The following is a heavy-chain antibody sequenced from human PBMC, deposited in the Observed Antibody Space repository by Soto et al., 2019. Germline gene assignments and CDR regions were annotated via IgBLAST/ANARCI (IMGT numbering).Heavy chain of an antibody. D-gene: IGHD2-21*02. CDR2: IKQDGSEK. V-gene: IGHV3-7*01. CDR3: ARDHIVVVTAGFDY. CDR1: GFTFSSYW. Sequence: GGSLRLSCAASGFTFSSYWMSWVRQAPGKGLEWVANIKQDGSEKYYVDSVKGRFTISRDNAKNSLYLQMNSLRAEDTAVYYCARDHIVVVTAGFDYWGQGTLVTV. J-gene: IGHJ4*02.